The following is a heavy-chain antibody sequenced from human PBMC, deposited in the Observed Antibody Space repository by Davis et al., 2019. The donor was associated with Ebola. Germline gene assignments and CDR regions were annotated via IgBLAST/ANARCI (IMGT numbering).Heavy chain of an antibody. D-gene: IGHD6-13*01. J-gene: IGHJ5*02. CDR2: ISTDVSSP. CDR3: ARDRYSSSWLQGFDP. CDR1: GFTFSRYW. Sequence: GESLKISCAASGFTFSRYWMHWVRQAPGKGLVWVSRISTDVSSPSYADSVKGRFTISRDNAKNTLYLQMNSLRAEDTAVYYCARDRYSSSWLQGFDPWGQGTLVTVSS. V-gene: IGHV3-74*01.